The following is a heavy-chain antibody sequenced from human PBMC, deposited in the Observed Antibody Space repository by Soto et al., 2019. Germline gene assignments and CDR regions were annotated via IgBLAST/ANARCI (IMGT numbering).Heavy chain of an antibody. CDR1: GFTFSIYA. D-gene: IGHD3-3*01. J-gene: IGHJ6*02. Sequence: GWTLVPSWDAPGFTFSIYAKCSVRPAAGKGLEGGGFISSKAHGRTTEYAASVKRRFTTSRDDSESIPYLQMKRLKNEDTAVYYSTRGVRFLEWLFRSSYYYGMDVWGQGTTVTLTS. CDR3: TRGVRFLEWLFRSSYYYGMDV. CDR2: ISSKAHGRTT. V-gene: IGHV3-49*04.